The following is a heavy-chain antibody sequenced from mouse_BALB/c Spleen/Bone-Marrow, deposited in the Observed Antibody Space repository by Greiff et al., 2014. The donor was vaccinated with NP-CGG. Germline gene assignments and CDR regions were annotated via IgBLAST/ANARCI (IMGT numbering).Heavy chain of an antibody. CDR1: GFNIKDTY. CDR2: IDPANGNT. Sequence: EVQLQQSGAELVKPGASVKLSCTASGFNIKDTYMHWVKQRPEQGLEWIGRIDPANGNTKYDPKFQGKATITADTSSNIAYLQLSSLTSEDTAVYYCANYYYGSSYGFAYWGQGTLVTVSA. D-gene: IGHD1-1*01. V-gene: IGHV14-3*02. J-gene: IGHJ3*01. CDR3: ANYYYGSSYGFAY.